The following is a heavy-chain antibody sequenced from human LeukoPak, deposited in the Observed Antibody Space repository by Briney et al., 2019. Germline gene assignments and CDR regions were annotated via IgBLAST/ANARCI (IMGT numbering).Heavy chain of an antibody. CDR1: GFTFSSYS. D-gene: IGHD1-14*01. Sequence: GGYLRLSCAASGFTFSSYSMNWVRQAPGKGLEWVSSISSSSSYIYYADSVKGRFTISRDNAKNSLYLQMNSLRAEDTAVYYRARDPDVGWNWFDPWGQGTLVTVSS. V-gene: IGHV3-21*01. J-gene: IGHJ5*02. CDR2: ISSSSSYI. CDR3: ARDPDVGWNWFDP.